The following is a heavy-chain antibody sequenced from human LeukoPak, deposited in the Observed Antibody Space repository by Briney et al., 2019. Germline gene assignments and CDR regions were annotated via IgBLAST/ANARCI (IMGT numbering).Heavy chain of an antibody. CDR3: AKAGDGYNCVFGDY. J-gene: IGHJ4*02. CDR1: GFTFSSYA. CDR2: ISGSGGST. V-gene: IGHV3-23*01. Sequence: GASLRLSCAASGFTFSSYAMSWVRQAPGKGLEWVSAISGSGGSTYYADSVKGRFTISRDSSKNTLYLQMNSLRAEDTAVYYCAKAGDGYNCVFGDYWGQGTLVTVSS. D-gene: IGHD5-24*01.